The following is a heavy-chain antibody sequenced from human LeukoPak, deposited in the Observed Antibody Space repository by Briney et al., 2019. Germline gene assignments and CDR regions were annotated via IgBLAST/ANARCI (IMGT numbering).Heavy chain of an antibody. D-gene: IGHD3-22*01. Sequence: GESLKISCKGSGYSFTSYWIGWVRQMPGKGLEWMGIIYPGDSDTRYSTSFQGQVTISADKSSSTAYLQWSSLKASVTAKDYCATGPYYYDSSGYFDGLDYWGQGTLVTVSS. CDR1: GYSFTSYW. CDR3: ATGPYYYDSSGYFDGLDY. V-gene: IGHV5-51*01. CDR2: IYPGDSDT. J-gene: IGHJ4*02.